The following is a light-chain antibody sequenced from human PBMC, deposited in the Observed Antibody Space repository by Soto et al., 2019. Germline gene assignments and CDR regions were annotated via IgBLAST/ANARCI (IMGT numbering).Light chain of an antibody. Sequence: QSALTQPASVSGSPGQSITISCTGTSSDVGGYHYVSWYQQHPGKAPKLMIYEVRNRPSGVSNRFSVSKSGNTASLTISGLQAEDEADYYCRSYTVGRTLYVFATGTQLTVL. CDR1: SSDVGGYHY. J-gene: IGLJ1*01. CDR3: RSYTVGRTLYV. V-gene: IGLV2-14*01. CDR2: EVR.